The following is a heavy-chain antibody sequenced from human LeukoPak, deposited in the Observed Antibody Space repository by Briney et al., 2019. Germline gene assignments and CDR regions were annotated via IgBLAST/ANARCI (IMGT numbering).Heavy chain of an antibody. CDR3: ARSPNSGYDPFDY. D-gene: IGHD5-12*01. V-gene: IGHV4-39*01. CDR1: GXSISSSSYY. CDR2: IYYSGST. J-gene: IGHJ4*02. Sequence: SETLSLTCTVSGXSISSSSYYWGWIRQPPGKGLEWIGSIYYSGSTYYNPSLKSRVTISVDTSKNQFSLKLSSVTAADTAVYYCARSPNSGYDPFDYWGQGTLVIVSS.